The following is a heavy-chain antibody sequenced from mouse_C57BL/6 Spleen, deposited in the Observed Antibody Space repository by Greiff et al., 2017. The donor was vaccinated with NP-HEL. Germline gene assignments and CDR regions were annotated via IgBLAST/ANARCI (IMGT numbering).Heavy chain of an antibody. CDR3: ALYGSSFDY. D-gene: IGHD1-1*01. Sequence: QVQLQQPGAELVKPGASVQMSCKASGYTFTSYWLTWVKQRPGQGLEWIGDIYPGSGSTNYNEKFKSKATLTVDASSSTAYMQLSSLTAEDSAVYYCALYGSSFDYWGQGTTLTVSS. J-gene: IGHJ2*01. CDR2: IYPGSGST. V-gene: IGHV1-55*01. CDR1: GYTFTSYW.